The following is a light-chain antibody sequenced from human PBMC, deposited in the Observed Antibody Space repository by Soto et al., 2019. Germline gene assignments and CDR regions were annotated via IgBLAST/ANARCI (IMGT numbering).Light chain of an antibody. V-gene: IGKV3D-20*01. CDR2: DAE. CDR1: QNVYNNL. Sequence: IVLKQSPAPTSLSTGDRDSSSRAGIQNVYNNLLAWYKQRPGQAPRLLIYDAEERATGIPDRFSGSGSGTDFTLTISRLEPEDFAVYYCQQYGSSFTWTFGQGSKVDI. CDR3: QQYGSSFTWT. J-gene: IGKJ1*01.